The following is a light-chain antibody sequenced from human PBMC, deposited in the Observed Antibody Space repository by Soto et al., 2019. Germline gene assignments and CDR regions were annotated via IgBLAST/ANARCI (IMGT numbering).Light chain of an antibody. Sequence: DIQMTQSPSSLSASVGDSVTITCRASQVISNYLDWYQQKPGKVPNLLISAASTLQSGVPSRFRGSGSGTQFTLTISSLQPEDVATYYCQQYNSGPRTFGQGTKVEIK. J-gene: IGKJ1*01. CDR2: AAS. V-gene: IGKV1-27*01. CDR1: QVISNY. CDR3: QQYNSGPRT.